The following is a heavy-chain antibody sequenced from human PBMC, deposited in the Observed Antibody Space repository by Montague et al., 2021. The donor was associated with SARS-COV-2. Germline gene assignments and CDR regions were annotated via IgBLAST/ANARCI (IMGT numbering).Heavy chain of an antibody. V-gene: IGHV4-39*01. CDR2: IYYSGST. D-gene: IGHD6-13*01. CDR1: GGSISSSSYY. J-gene: IGHJ4*02. CDR3: ARHKRWRIAAAGRDFDY. Sequence: SETLSPTCTVSGGSISSSSYYWGWIRQPPGKGLEWIGSIYYSGSTYYXPSLKSRVTISVDTSKNQFSLKLSSVTAADTAVYYCARHKRWRIAAAGRDFDYWGQGTLVTVSS.